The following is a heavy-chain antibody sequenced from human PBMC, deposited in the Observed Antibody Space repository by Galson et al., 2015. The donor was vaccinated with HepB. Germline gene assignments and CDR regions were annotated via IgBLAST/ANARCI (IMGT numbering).Heavy chain of an antibody. CDR1: GFTFGSYW. D-gene: IGHD6-13*01. J-gene: IGHJ4*02. CDR2: IKQDGSEK. V-gene: IGHV3-7*01. Sequence: SLRLSCAASGFTFGSYWMSWVRQAPGKGLEWVANIKQDGSEKYYVDSVKGRFTISRNNAKNSLYLQMNSLRAEDTAVYYCARDSSSWYGGFGYWGQGTLVTVSS. CDR3: ARDSSSWYGGFGY.